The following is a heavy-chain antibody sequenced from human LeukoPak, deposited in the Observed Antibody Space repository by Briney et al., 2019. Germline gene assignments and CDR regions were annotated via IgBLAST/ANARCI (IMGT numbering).Heavy chain of an antibody. V-gene: IGHV4-34*01. CDR2: INHGGST. CDR3: ARDLDYGDYHYRF. D-gene: IGHD4-17*01. CDR1: GGSLTGYY. J-gene: IGHJ4*02. Sequence: SETLSLTCAIYGGSLTGYYWTWIRQPPGKGLEWIGEINHGGSTNYNPSLKSRVTISVDTSKNRFSLNLGSVTATDTAVYYCARDLDYGDYHYRFWGQGTLVTVSS.